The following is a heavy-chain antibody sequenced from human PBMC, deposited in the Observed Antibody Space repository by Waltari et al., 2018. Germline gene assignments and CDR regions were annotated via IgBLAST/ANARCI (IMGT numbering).Heavy chain of an antibody. D-gene: IGHD1-20*01. J-gene: IGHJ2*01. V-gene: IGHV4-59*11. CDR2: IYYSGST. CDR1: GGSISSHY. CDR3: ARDLPYNWNYWYFDL. Sequence: QVQLQESCPGLVKPSETLSLTCTVSGGSISSHYWSWIRQPPGKGLEWIGYIYYSGSTNYNPSLKSRVTISVDTSKNQFSLNLSSVTDADTAVYYCARDLPYNWNYWYFDLWGRGTLVTVSS.